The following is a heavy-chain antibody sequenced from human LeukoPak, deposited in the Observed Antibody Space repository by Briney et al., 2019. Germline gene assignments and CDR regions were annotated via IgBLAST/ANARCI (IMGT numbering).Heavy chain of an antibody. CDR3: ARRAVLVRGVIIARPLYYFDY. Sequence: SETLSLTCTVSGGSISNHHWSWIRQPPGKGLEWIGYIYYSGSTSYNPSLKSRVTISVDTSKNQFSLKLSSVTAADTAVYYCARRAVLVRGVIIARPLYYFDYWGQGTLVTVSS. D-gene: IGHD3-10*01. J-gene: IGHJ4*02. CDR2: IYYSGST. V-gene: IGHV4-59*11. CDR1: GGSISNHH.